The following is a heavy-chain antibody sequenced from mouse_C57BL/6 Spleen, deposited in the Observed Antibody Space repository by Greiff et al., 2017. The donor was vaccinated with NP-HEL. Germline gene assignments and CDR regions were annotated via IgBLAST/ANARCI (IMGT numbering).Heavy chain of an antibody. J-gene: IGHJ2*01. Sequence: QVQLKESGAELVKPGASVKISCKASGYAFSSYWMNWVKQRPGKGLEWIGQIYPGDGDTNYNGKFKGKATLTADKSSSTAYMQLSSLTSEDSAVYFCARGGVTTVAFDYWGQGTTLTVSS. CDR2: IYPGDGDT. V-gene: IGHV1-80*01. CDR1: GYAFSSYW. D-gene: IGHD1-1*01. CDR3: ARGGVTTVAFDY.